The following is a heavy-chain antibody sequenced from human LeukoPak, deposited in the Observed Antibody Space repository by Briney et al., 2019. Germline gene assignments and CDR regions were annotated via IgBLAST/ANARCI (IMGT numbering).Heavy chain of an antibody. V-gene: IGHV3-30*02. D-gene: IGHD3-16*02. CDR2: IRFDGSSK. J-gene: IGHJ4*02. CDR3: AKDPHGPAAYYDYVWGSYRSDY. CDR1: GFTFSAYG. Sequence: GGSLRLSCAASGFTFSAYGMHWVRQAPGKGLEWVAFIRFDGSSKYYADSVKGRFTISRDNSKITLYLQMNSLRAEDTAVYYCAKDPHGPAAYYDYVWGSYRSDYWGQGTLVTVSS.